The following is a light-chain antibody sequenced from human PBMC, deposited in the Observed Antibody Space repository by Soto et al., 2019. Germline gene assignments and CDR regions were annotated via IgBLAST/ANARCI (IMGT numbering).Light chain of an antibody. J-gene: IGKJ1*01. CDR3: QQYGRSSWT. CDR1: QSVSSTY. V-gene: IGKV3-20*01. Sequence: FLLTQSPGTLSLSPGERAALSCRASQSVSSTYLAWYQQKPGQAPRLLIYGASSRATGIPDRFSGSGSETDFTLTISRLEPEDFAVYYCQQYGRSSWTFGQGTKV. CDR2: GAS.